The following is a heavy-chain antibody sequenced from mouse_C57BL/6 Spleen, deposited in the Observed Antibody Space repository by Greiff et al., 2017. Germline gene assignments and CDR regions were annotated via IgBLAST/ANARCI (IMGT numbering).Heavy chain of an antibody. V-gene: IGHV2-2*01. CDR1: GFSLTSYG. CDR2: IWSGGST. CDR3: ARNEGNYCGSSFYFDY. Sequence: QVQLKESGPGLVQPSQSLSITCTVSGFSLTSYGVHWVRQSPGKGLEWLGVIWSGGSTDYNAAFISRLSISKDNSKSQVFFKMNSLQADDTAIYYCARNEGNYCGSSFYFDYWGQGTTLTVSS. J-gene: IGHJ2*01. D-gene: IGHD1-1*01.